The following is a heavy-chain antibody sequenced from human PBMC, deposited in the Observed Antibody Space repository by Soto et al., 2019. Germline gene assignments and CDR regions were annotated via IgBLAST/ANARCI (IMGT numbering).Heavy chain of an antibody. V-gene: IGHV4-39*01. CDR1: CGSISSSSYY. CDR3: ARQIYDSSGYYYAY. J-gene: IGHJ4*02. Sequence: SDTLSLTFTVSCGSISSSSYYWVFIRHPPGQWLEWLGTIYSLLNTYYNPSLKSRVTISVDKSKSQLFLKLSSVTAPDTAVYYCARQIYDSSGYYYAYWGQGTLVTVSS. CDR2: IYSLLNT. D-gene: IGHD3-22*01.